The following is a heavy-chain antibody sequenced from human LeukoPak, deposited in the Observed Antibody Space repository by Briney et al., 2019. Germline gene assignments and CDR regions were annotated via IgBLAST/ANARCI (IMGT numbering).Heavy chain of an antibody. V-gene: IGHV1-69*13. CDR3: ASLSSYSSGWYVEKYYFDY. Sequence: GASVKVSCKASGGTFSSYAISWVRQAPGQGLEWMGGIIPIFGTANYAQKFQGRVTITADESTSTAYMELSSLRSEDTAVYYCASLSSYSSGWYVEKYYFDYWGQGTLVTVSS. CDR2: IIPIFGTA. J-gene: IGHJ4*02. CDR1: GGTFSSYA. D-gene: IGHD6-19*01.